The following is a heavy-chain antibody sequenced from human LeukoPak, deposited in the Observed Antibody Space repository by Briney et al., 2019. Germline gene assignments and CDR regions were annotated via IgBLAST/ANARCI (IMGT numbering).Heavy chain of an antibody. CDR3: ARDFGALNY. CDR1: GGSISSSSFY. V-gene: IGHV4-39*07. CDR2: IYYGGTT. D-gene: IGHD3-16*01. J-gene: IGHJ4*02. Sequence: KPSETLSLTCTVSGGSISSSSFYWGWIRQPPGKGLEWIGSIYYGGTTYYNASLKSRVTISVDTSKNQFSLKLSSVTAADTAVYYCARDFGALNYWGQGTLVTVSS.